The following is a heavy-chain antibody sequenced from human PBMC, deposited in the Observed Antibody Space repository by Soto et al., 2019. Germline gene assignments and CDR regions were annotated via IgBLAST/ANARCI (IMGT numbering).Heavy chain of an antibody. CDR3: VRDRHLRYYDEQGADL. CDR2: IYTGDST. CDR1: GFTVNSNR. D-gene: IGHD3-9*01. Sequence: GGSLRLSCAASGFTVNSNRMSWVRQAPGKGLEWVSVIYTGDSTYYADSVKDRFTISRDSSKNTLYLQMNSLRVEDTAVYYCVRDRHLRYYDEQGADLWGRGTLVT. J-gene: IGHJ2*01. V-gene: IGHV3-66*01.